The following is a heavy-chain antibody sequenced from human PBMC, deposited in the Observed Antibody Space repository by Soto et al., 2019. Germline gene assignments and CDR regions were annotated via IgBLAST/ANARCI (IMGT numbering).Heavy chain of an antibody. D-gene: IGHD2-2*01. V-gene: IGHV4-38-2*02. CDR3: ARDSGIAVVADIINDNGMDV. CDR2: IYRGGTT. J-gene: IGHJ6*02. CDR1: GYSSSGGYC. Sequence: TSETLSLRCGVSGYSSSGGYCWGWIRLTPGKGLEWIGSIYRGGTTYYNPSLKSRATISADTSKNQFSLKVNSVTAADTAVYYCARDSGIAVVADIINDNGMDVWGQGTTVTVSS.